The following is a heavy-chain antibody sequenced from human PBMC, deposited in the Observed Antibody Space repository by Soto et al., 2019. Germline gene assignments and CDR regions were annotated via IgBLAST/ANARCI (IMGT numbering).Heavy chain of an antibody. CDR3: AGGDDHIVDY. CDR1: GFPFSIYE. CDR2: ISSSGSTI. V-gene: IGHV3-48*03. Sequence: PGGSLRLSCAASGFPFSIYEMNLVRRSPGKGLEWVSYISSSGSTIYYADSVKGRFTISRDNAKNSLYLQMNSLRAEDTAVYYCAGGDDHIVDYWGQGTLFTVSS. J-gene: IGHJ4*02. D-gene: IGHD2-21*01.